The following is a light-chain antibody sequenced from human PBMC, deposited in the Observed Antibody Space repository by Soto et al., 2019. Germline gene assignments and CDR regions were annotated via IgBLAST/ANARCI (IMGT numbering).Light chain of an antibody. V-gene: IGKV3-15*01. CDR1: QSVSNN. Sequence: IVMTQSPATLSVSAGERVTLSCRASQSVSNNLAWFQQKPGQAPRLLIYGASTRATGIPARFSGSGSGTEFTLTISSLQTEDFAVYYCQQCNNWPLTFGQGTKVEIK. CDR2: GAS. CDR3: QQCNNWPLT. J-gene: IGKJ1*01.